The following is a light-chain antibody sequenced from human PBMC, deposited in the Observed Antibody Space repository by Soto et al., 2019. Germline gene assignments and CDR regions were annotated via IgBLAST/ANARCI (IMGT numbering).Light chain of an antibody. CDR1: QSISSY. CDR2: AAS. V-gene: IGKV1-39*01. Sequence: DIQMTQSPSSLSASVGDRVTITCRASQSISSYLNWYQQKPGKAPKLLIYAASSLQSGVPSRFSGSGSGTQFTLTISSLQPEDVATYYCLQNYNYPWTFGQGTKVDIK. CDR3: LQNYNYPWT. J-gene: IGKJ1*01.